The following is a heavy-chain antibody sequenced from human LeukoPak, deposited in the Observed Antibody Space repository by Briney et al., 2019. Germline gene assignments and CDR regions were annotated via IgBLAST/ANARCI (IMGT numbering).Heavy chain of an antibody. CDR1: GYSFTSYW. Sequence: PGESLKISCKGSGYSFTSYWIDWVRQMPGKGLEWMGIIYPGDSDTRYSPSFQGQVTISADKSISTAYLQWSSLKASDTAMYYCATHSGDCSSTSCPFDYWGQGTLVTVSS. D-gene: IGHD2-2*01. CDR3: ATHSGDCSSTSCPFDY. J-gene: IGHJ4*02. CDR2: IYPGDSDT. V-gene: IGHV5-51*01.